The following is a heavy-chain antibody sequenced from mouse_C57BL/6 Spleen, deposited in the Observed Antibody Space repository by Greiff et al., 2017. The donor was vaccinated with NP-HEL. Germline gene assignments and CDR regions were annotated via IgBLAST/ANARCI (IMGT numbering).Heavy chain of an antibody. J-gene: IGHJ2*01. CDR3: ARWGAYGSSLDY. D-gene: IGHD1-1*01. CDR1: GYTFTSYW. Sequence: QVQLQQPGAELVKPGASVKLSCKASGYTFTSYWMQWVKQRPGPGLEWIGEIDPSDSYTNYNQKFKGKATLTVDTSSSTAYMQLSSLTSEDSAVYYCARWGAYGSSLDYWGQGTTLTVSS. CDR2: IDPSDSYT. V-gene: IGHV1-50*01.